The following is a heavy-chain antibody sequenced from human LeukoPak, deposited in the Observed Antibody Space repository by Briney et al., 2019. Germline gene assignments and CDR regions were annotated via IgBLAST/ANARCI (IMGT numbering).Heavy chain of an antibody. J-gene: IGHJ4*02. CDR2: IYYTGNT. D-gene: IGHD3-10*01. V-gene: IGHV4-61*05. CDR3: ASHYGSGSYVDY. Sequence: SETLSLTCTVSGGSIGTSTYYWGWIRQPPGKGLEWIGYIYYTGNTNQNPSLKSRVTISVDTSKNQFSLKLSSVTAADTAVYYCASHYGSGSYVDYWGQGTLVTVSS. CDR1: GGSIGTSTYY.